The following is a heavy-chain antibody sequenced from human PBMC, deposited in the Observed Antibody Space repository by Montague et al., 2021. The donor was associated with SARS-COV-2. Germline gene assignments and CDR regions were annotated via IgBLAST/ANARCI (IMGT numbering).Heavy chain of an antibody. J-gene: IGHJ6*03. Sequence: SETLSLTCAVSGGSFSRYYWSWIRQPPGKGLEWIGEISQSGTTTYNPSLQSRVSISLDTSRNQFSLKVSSVTAADTAIYYCARLGDGIVPSPILGLGPYYSFYYMDVWGKGTTVTVSS. CDR3: ARLGDGIVPSPILGLGPYYSFYYMDV. D-gene: IGHD2-2*02. CDR2: ISQSGTT. CDR1: GGSFSRYY. V-gene: IGHV4-34*01.